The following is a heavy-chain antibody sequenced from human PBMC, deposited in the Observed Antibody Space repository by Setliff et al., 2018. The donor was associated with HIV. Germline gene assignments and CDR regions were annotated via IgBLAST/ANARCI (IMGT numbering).Heavy chain of an antibody. CDR3: ARSIVPVASGYYYFEY. D-gene: IGHD3-3*01. Sequence: SETLSLTCAVYGGSFSGYYWSWIRQPPGKGLEWIGEINHSGSTNYNPSLKSRVTISVDTSKNQFSLKRSSVTAADTAVYYCARSIVPVASGYYYFEYWGQGTLVTVSS. CDR1: GGSFSGYY. CDR2: INHSGST. J-gene: IGHJ4*02. V-gene: IGHV4-34*01.